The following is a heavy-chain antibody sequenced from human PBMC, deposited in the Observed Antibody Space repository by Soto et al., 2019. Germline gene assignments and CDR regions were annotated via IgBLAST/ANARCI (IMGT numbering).Heavy chain of an antibody. CDR3: AREVGGSSPPG. CDR2: ISYDGSEK. V-gene: IGHV3-30*04. D-gene: IGHD6-6*01. CDR1: GFTLNRHA. J-gene: IGHJ4*02. Sequence: QVQPVESGGGVVQPGRSLRLSCAASGFTLNRHAMHWVRQAPVKGLEWVAVISYDGSEKYYADSVKGRFTISRDSSKNTLYLQMDSLGPEDPAVYYCAREVGGSSPPGWGQGTLVTVFS.